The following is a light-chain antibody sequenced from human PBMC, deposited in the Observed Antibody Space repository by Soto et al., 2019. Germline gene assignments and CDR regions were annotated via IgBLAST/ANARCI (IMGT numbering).Light chain of an antibody. J-gene: IGKJ2*01. V-gene: IGKV1-5*01. CDR1: QSISMW. Sequence: DIQMTQSPSTLSASVGDRVTITCRASQSISMWLAWYQQKPGKAPKFLIYDASNLQSGVPSRFSGSGSETEFTLTISSLQPDDFATYYCQQYNSYSGYTFGQGTKLEIK. CDR3: QQYNSYSGYT. CDR2: DAS.